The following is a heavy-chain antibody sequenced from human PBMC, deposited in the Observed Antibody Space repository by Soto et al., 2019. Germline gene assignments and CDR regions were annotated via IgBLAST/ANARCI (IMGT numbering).Heavy chain of an antibody. CDR2: INPTSGGT. Sequence: ASVKVSCKASGYTFTGNYMHWVRQAPGQGLEWMALINPTSGGTNYAQKFQGRVTMTWDTSISTAYMELSRLRSDDTAIYYCARGYCSSTGCSHYFDYWGQGTLVTVSS. J-gene: IGHJ4*02. D-gene: IGHD2-2*01. CDR1: GYTFTGNY. V-gene: IGHV1-2*02. CDR3: ARGYCSSTGCSHYFDY.